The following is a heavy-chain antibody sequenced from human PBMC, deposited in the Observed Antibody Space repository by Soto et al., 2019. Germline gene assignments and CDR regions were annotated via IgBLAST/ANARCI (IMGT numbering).Heavy chain of an antibody. J-gene: IGHJ4*02. CDR1: GYTLTELS. CDR3: ATDLTVTTNFVDY. CDR2: FDPEDGEK. D-gene: IGHD4-17*01. Sequence: GASVKVSCKVSGYTLTELSMHWVRQAPGKGLEWKGSFDPEDGEKNYAQKFQGRVTMTEDTSTDTAYMELSSLRSEDSAVYYCATDLTVTTNFVDYWGQGTLVTVSS. V-gene: IGHV1-24*01.